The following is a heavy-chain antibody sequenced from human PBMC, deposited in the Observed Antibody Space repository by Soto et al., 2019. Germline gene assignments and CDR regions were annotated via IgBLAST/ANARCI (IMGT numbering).Heavy chain of an antibody. D-gene: IGHD3-10*01. CDR3: ASSYGSGYRAFDY. V-gene: IGHV1-69*02. Sequence: QVQLVQSGAEVKRPGSSVKVSCKASGDTFTFYSINWVRQAPGLGLEWMGRINPILSMSNYAQRFQGRVTMTADKSTCTAYMELSSLRSEDTAIYYCASSYGSGYRAFDYWGQGALVTVSS. CDR1: GDTFTFYS. J-gene: IGHJ4*02. CDR2: INPILSMS.